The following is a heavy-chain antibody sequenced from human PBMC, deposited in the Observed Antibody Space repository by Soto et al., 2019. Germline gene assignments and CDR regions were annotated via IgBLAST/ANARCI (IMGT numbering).Heavy chain of an antibody. CDR3: VIEGGDLRGSGVVDY. CDR2: ISRGGSSI. V-gene: IGHV3-48*01. Sequence: EPQLVESGGGLVQPGGSLRLSCAASGFTFSFYTMNWVRQTPGKGLEWLAYISRGGSSIYYADSVKGRFTVSRDNANNSLSVQLNSLRREDTAVYYCVIEGGDLRGSGVVDYWGQGTLVTVS. CDR1: GFTFSFYT. D-gene: IGHD6-19*01. J-gene: IGHJ4*02.